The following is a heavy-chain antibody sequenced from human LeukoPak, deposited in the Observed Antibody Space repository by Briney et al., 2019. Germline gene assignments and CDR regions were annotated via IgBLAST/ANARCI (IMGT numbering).Heavy chain of an antibody. D-gene: IGHD2/OR15-2a*01. CDR2: YYYSGCN. J-gene: IGHJ4*02. CDR1: GVSINSDDDY. CDR3: ARESLSAPWSFDY. Sequence: SENLSFTGTGSGVSINSDDDYWSWIRQPPGKGLEWSGYYYYSGCNYYNPCLKSRVSVSVDTSNNQFSLKLSSVTAADTAVYFCARESLSAPWSFDYWGQGTLVTVSS. V-gene: IGHV4-30-4*01.